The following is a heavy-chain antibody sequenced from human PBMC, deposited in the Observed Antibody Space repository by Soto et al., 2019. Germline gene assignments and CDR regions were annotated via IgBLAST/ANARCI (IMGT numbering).Heavy chain of an antibody. Sequence: QVQLVQSGAEVRMPGSSVKVSCKASGGTLGSYTVTWVRQAPGQGLEWMGRILPNVDLTNYAEKFQGRLTITADPSTSTAYMELSSLRSDDTALYYCEWRWLQYGLDPWGQGTLVTVSS. CDR3: EWRWLQYGLDP. J-gene: IGHJ5*02. CDR1: GGTLGSYT. V-gene: IGHV1-69*02. CDR2: ILPNVDLT. D-gene: IGHD5-12*01.